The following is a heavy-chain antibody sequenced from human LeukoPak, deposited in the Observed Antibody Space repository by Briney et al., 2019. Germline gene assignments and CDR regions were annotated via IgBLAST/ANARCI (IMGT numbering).Heavy chain of an antibody. V-gene: IGHV3-23*01. J-gene: IGHJ5*02. CDR2: ISDSGDST. CDR3: AKASSGRLHNWFDP. CDR1: GFTFSIYG. D-gene: IGHD6-19*01. Sequence: GGSLRLSCAVSGFTFSIYGMSWVRQAPGKGLEWVSAISDSGDSTYYADSVKGRFTISRDNSKNTLYLQVNSLRAEDTAVYYCAKASSGRLHNWFDPWGQGTLVTVSS.